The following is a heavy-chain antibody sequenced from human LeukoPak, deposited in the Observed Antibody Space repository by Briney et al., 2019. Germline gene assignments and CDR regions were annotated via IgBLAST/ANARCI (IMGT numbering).Heavy chain of an antibody. D-gene: IGHD3-22*01. CDR1: GFTFSSYW. Sequence: GGSLRLSCAASGFTFSSYWMSWVRQAPGKGLEWVANIKQDGSEKYYVDSVKGRFTISRDNAKNSLYLQMNSLRAEDTAVYYCAKDNYYDSSGYFHYWGQGTLVTVSS. V-gene: IGHV3-7*01. J-gene: IGHJ4*02. CDR3: AKDNYYDSSGYFHY. CDR2: IKQDGSEK.